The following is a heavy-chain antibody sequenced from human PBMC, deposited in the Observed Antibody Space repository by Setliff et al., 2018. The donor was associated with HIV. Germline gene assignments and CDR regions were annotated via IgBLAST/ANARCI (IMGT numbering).Heavy chain of an antibody. J-gene: IGHJ4*02. CDR2: IYTSGSV. D-gene: IGHD6-19*01. V-gene: IGHV4-4*09. CDR3: ARSPRIGVAGEFEY. Sequence: RDPPGKGLEWIGYIYTSGSVNYNPSLNSRVTISVDTSKNQFSLKVNSVTAADTAVYYCARSPRIGVAGEFEYWGQGTLVTVSS.